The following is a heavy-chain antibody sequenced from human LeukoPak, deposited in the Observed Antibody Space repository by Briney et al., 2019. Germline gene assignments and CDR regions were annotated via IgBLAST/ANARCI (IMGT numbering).Heavy chain of an antibody. J-gene: IGHJ6*02. CDR3: AREQSSYDFWSGFYYYYGMDV. V-gene: IGHV1-8*01. Sequence: ASVKVSCKASGCTFTSYDINWVRQATGQGLEWMGWMNPNSGNTGYAQKFQGRVTMTRNTSISTAYMELSSLRSEDTAVYYCAREQSSYDFWSGFYYYYGMDVWGQGTTVTVSS. D-gene: IGHD3-3*01. CDR2: MNPNSGNT. CDR1: GCTFTSYD.